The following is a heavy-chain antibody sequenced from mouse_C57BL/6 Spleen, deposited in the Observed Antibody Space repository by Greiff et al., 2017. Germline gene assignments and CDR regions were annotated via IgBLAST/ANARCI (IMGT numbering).Heavy chain of an antibody. J-gene: IGHJ4*01. CDR1: GYAFSSSW. Sequence: QVQLKQSGPELVKPGASVKISCKASGYAFSSSWMNWVKQRPGKGLAWIGRIYPGDGDTTYNGKLKGKATLTADKSSSTAYMQLSSLTSAYSAVDCCARERFYDYDYAMDYWGQGTSVTVSS. CDR3: ARERFYDYDYAMDY. D-gene: IGHD2-4*01. CDR2: IYPGDGDT. V-gene: IGHV1-82*01.